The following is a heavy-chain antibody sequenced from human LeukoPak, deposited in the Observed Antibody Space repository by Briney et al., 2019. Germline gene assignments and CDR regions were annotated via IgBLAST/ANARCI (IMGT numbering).Heavy chain of an antibody. J-gene: IGHJ3*02. Sequence: GGSLRLSCAASGFTFRSYEMSWVRQAPGKGLEWVSGISGSGDRTYYADSVKGRFTISRDNSKNTLYLQMNSLRAEDTAVYYCAKDHLDNWNYDDAFDIWGQGTMVTVSS. CDR1: GFTFRSYE. CDR3: AKDHLDNWNYDDAFDI. D-gene: IGHD1-7*01. V-gene: IGHV3-23*01. CDR2: ISGSGDRT.